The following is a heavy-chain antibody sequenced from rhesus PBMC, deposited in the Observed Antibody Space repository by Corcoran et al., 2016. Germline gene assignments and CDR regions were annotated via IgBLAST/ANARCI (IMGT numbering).Heavy chain of an antibody. J-gene: IGHJ4*01. V-gene: IGHV4-127*01. CDR3: ARDREYCTGSGCYRYFDY. CDR2: FVGSMSST. CDR1: GGSISGGYG. Sequence: QVQLQESGPGLVKPSETLSLTCAVSGGSISGGYGWSWIRQPPGKGRGCIGHFVGSMSSTNYNPSLKSRVTLSVDTSKNQLSLKLSSVTTADTAVYYCARDREYCTGSGCYRYFDYWGQGVLVTVSS. D-gene: IGHD2-21*01.